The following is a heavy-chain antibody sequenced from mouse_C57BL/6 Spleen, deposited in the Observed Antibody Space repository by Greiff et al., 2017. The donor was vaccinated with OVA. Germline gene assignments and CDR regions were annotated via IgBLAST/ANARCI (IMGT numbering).Heavy chain of an antibody. Sequence: VQLQQSGAELVRPGASVKLSCKASGYTFTDYYINWVKQRPGQGLEWIARIYPGSGNTYYNEKFKGKATLTAEKSSSTAYMQLSSLTSEDSAVYFCARSGDYGSSLDYWGQGTTLTVSS. CDR2: IYPGSGNT. CDR1: GYTFTDYY. CDR3: ARSGDYGSSLDY. J-gene: IGHJ2*01. D-gene: IGHD1-1*01. V-gene: IGHV1-76*01.